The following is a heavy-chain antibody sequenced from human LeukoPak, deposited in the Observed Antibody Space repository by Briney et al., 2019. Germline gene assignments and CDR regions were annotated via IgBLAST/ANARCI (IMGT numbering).Heavy chain of an antibody. V-gene: IGHV3-30-3*01. CDR1: GFTFSSYA. Sequence: GGSLRLSCAASGFTFSSYAMHWVRQAPGKGLEWVAVISYDGSNKYYADSVKGRFTISRDNAKNSLYLQMNSLRAEDTAVYYCARDNIEDGSGSYGRNYYYYYMDVWGKGTTVTVSS. CDR3: ARDNIEDGSGSYGRNYYYYYMDV. CDR2: ISYDGSNK. J-gene: IGHJ6*03. D-gene: IGHD3-10*01.